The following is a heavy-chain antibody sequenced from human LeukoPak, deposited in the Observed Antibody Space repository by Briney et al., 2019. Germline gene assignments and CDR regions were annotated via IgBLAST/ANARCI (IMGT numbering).Heavy chain of an antibody. Sequence: ASVKVSCKASGGTFSSYAISWMRQAPGQGLEWMGGIIPIFGTANYAQKFQGRVTITADESTSTAYMELSSLRSEDTAVYYCARELVGASAFDIWGQGTMVTVSS. CDR1: GGTFSSYA. D-gene: IGHD1-26*01. CDR3: ARELVGASAFDI. V-gene: IGHV1-69*13. CDR2: IIPIFGTA. J-gene: IGHJ3*02.